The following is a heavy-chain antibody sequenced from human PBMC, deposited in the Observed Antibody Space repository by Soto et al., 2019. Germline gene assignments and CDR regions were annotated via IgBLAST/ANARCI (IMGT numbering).Heavy chain of an antibody. CDR2: IIPIFGTA. CDR3: ARDLVVTGTTNTDWFDP. CDR1: GGTFSSYA. V-gene: IGHV1-69*06. J-gene: IGHJ5*02. D-gene: IGHD1-7*01. Sequence: QVQLVQSGAEVKKPGSSVKVSCKASGGTFSSYAISWVRQAPGQGLEWMGGIIPIFGTANYAQKFQGRVTITADKSTSTAYMELSSLRSEDTAVYYCARDLVVTGTTNTDWFDPWGQGTLVTVSS.